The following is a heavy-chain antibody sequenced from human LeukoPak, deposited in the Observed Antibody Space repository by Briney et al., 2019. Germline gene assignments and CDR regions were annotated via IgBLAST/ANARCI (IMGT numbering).Heavy chain of an antibody. D-gene: IGHD1-26*01. CDR1: GYTLTELS. V-gene: IGHV1-24*01. J-gene: IGHJ4*02. CDR3: ATPAAHRYVVGASPFDY. Sequence: GASVKVSCKVSGYTLTELSMHWVRQAPGKGLEWMGGFDPEDGETIYAQKFQGRVTMTEDTSTDTAYMELSSLRSEDTAVYYCATPAAHRYVVGASPFDYWDQGTLVTVSS. CDR2: FDPEDGET.